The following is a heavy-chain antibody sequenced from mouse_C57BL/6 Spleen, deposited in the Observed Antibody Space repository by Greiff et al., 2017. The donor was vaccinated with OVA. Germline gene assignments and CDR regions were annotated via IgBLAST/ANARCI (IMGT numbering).Heavy chain of an antibody. J-gene: IGHJ2*01. D-gene: IGHD1-1*02. Sequence: EVKLVESGGDLVKPGGSLKLSCAASGFTFSSYGMSWVRQTPDKRLEWVATISSGGSYTYYPDSVKGRFTISRDNAKNTLYLQMSSLKSEDTAMYYCARRVATHFDYWGQGTTLTVSS. V-gene: IGHV5-6*02. CDR2: ISSGGSYT. CDR3: ARRVATHFDY. CDR1: GFTFSSYG.